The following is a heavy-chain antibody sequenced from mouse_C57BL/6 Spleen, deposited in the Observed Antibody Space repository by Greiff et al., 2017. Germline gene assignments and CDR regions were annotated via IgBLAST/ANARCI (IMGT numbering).Heavy chain of an antibody. D-gene: IGHD3-2*02. Sequence: QVQLQQPGAELVRPGSSVKLSCKASGYTFTSYWMHWVKQRPIQGLEWIGNIDPSDSETHYNQKFKDKATLTVDKSSSTAYMQLSSLTSEDSAVYYCAREEDSSGYYYYAMDYWGQGTSVTVSS. J-gene: IGHJ4*01. CDR2: IDPSDSET. CDR1: GYTFTSYW. CDR3: AREEDSSGYYYYAMDY. V-gene: IGHV1-52*01.